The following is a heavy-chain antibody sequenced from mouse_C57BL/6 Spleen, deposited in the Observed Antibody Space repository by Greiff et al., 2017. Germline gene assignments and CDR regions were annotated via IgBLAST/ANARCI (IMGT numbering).Heavy chain of an antibody. Sequence: VQLQQSGPELVKPGASVKISCKASGYTFTDYYMNWVKQSHGKSLEWIGDINPNNGGTSYNQKFKGKATLTVDKSSSTAYMELRSLTSEDSAVYYCARRGYYGSSPPGAMDYWGQGTSVTVSS. CDR1: GYTFTDYY. CDR3: ARRGYYGSSPPGAMDY. CDR2: INPNNGGT. V-gene: IGHV1-26*01. D-gene: IGHD1-1*01. J-gene: IGHJ4*01.